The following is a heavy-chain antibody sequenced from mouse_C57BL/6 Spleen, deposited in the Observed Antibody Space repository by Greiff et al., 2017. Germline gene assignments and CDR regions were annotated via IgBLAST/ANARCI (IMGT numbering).Heavy chain of an antibody. CDR2: IHPNSGST. V-gene: IGHV1-64*01. CDR3: ARATTVVATRGWYFDV. Sequence: QVQLQQPGAELVKPGASVKLSCKASGYTFTSYWMHWVKQRPGQGLEWIGMIHPNSGSTNYNEKFKSKATLTVDKSSSTAYMQLSSLTSEDSAVYYWARATTVVATRGWYFDVWGTGTTVTVSS. J-gene: IGHJ1*03. D-gene: IGHD1-1*01. CDR1: GYTFTSYW.